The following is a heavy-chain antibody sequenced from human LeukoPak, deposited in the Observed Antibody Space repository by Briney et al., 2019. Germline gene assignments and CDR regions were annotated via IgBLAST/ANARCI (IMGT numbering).Heavy chain of an antibody. CDR3: ASSLGSLTEY. Sequence: GGSLRLSCTASGFAFSSYWMHWVRQTPGKGLVWGSRINSGGRGTSYADSVKGRVTISRDNAKDTLFLQMHGLRAEDSACYYGASSLGSLTEYWGEGTVVIVS. V-gene: IGHV3-74*01. CDR2: INSGGRGT. D-gene: IGHD3-9*01. CDR1: GFAFSSYW. J-gene: IGHJ1*01.